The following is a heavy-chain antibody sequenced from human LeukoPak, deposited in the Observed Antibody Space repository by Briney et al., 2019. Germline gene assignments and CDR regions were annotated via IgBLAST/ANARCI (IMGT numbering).Heavy chain of an antibody. J-gene: IGHJ4*02. Sequence: KTSETLSLTCTVSGGSISGYYWSWIRQPPGKGLEWIGYIYYSGSTNYNPSLKSRVTVSVDTSKNQFSLKLSSVTAADTALYYCARDRGAVAGLDYWGQGTLVTVSS. CDR3: ARDRGAVAGLDY. CDR1: GGSISGYY. CDR2: IYYSGST. D-gene: IGHD6-19*01. V-gene: IGHV4-59*01.